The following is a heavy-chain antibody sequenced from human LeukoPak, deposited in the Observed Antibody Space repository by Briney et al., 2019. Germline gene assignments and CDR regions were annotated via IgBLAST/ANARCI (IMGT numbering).Heavy chain of an antibody. J-gene: IGHJ4*02. CDR2: LYHSGST. CDR3: AGHPRDGYIEY. V-gene: IGHV4-38-2*02. CDR1: SYSISSGSY. Sequence: PSETLSLTCTVSSYSISSGSYWGWVRQPPGKGLEWIGSLYHSGSTYYNSSLKSRVTMSVDTSKNQFSLKLSSVTAADTAVYYCAGHPRDGYIEYWGQGTLVTVSS. D-gene: IGHD5-24*01.